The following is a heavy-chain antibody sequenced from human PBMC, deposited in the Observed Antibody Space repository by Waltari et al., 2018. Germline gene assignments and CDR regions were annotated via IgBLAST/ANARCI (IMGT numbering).Heavy chain of an antibody. CDR2: ITSSSNHI. J-gene: IGHJ4*02. Sequence: LVESGGGLVKPGGSLRLSCEASDFTFASHTMSWVRQPPGKAPQWVSSITSSSNHIYYADSVEGRITISRDNMKKLVFLQMDSLSAEDTAVYFCSREANYDRRDSPNDYWGQGTLVTVSS. V-gene: IGHV3-21*01. CDR3: SREANYDRRDSPNDY. CDR1: DFTFASHT. D-gene: IGHD3-16*01.